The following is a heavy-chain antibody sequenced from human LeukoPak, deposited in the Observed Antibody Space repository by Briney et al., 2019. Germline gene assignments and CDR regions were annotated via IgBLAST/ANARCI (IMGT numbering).Heavy chain of an antibody. CDR3: ARVGPAVWHIFDY. D-gene: IGHD2-21*01. V-gene: IGHV4-61*05. CDR2: IYYSGST. J-gene: IGHJ4*02. Sequence: PSETLSLTCTVSGGSISSSSYYWGWIRQPPGKGLEWIGYIYYSGSTNYNPSLKSRVTISVDTSKNQFSLKLSSVTAADTAVYYCARVGPAVWHIFDYWGQGTLVTVSS. CDR1: GGSISSSSYY.